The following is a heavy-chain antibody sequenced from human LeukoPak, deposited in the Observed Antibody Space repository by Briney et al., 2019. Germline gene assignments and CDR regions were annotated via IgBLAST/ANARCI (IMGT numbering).Heavy chain of an antibody. J-gene: IGHJ4*02. V-gene: IGHV3-64*02. CDR2: ISTDGSRI. Sequence: PGGSLRLSCAASGFTFRDYAMYWVGQAPGKGLEYVSVISTDGSRIYYADSVKGRFTISRDNSKNTLYLQMGSLRAEDMAVYYCTRGVAISTSGWYDTFDYWGQGALVTVSS. CDR1: GFTFRDYA. CDR3: TRGVAISTSGWYDTFDY. D-gene: IGHD6-19*01.